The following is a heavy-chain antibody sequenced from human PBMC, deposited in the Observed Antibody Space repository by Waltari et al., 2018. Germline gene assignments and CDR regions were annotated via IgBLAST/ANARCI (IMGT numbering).Heavy chain of an antibody. CDR2: INWKGDKV. J-gene: IGHJ4*02. CDR1: GSTFDDCG. D-gene: IGHD3-22*01. Sequence: VESGGGVIRPGGSVRLSCEASGSTFDDCGMSWVRQGPGKGLEWIAGINWKGDKVAYGDAVRGRFIISRDNAKNLLYLQMNTVGLDDTALYYCARGGDSSWPRWGQGTLVTVSA. V-gene: IGHV3-20*04. CDR3: ARGGDSSWPR.